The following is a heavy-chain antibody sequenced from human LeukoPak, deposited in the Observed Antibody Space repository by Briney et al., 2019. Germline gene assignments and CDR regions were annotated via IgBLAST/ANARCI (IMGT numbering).Heavy chain of an antibody. D-gene: IGHD5-12*01. CDR1: GFTFSSYW. J-gene: IGHJ6*04. CDR3: ARDGYSGYDLYYYYGMDV. CDR2: IKQDGSEK. Sequence: GGSLRLSCAASGFTFSSYWMSWVRQAPGKGLEWVANIKQDGSEKYYVDSVEGRFTISRDNSKNTLYLQMNSLRAEDTAVYYCARDGYSGYDLYYYYGMDVWGKGTTVTVSS. V-gene: IGHV3-7*01.